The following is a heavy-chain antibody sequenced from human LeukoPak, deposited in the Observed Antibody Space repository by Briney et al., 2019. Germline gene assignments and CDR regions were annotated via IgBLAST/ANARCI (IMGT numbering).Heavy chain of an antibody. D-gene: IGHD3-16*01. CDR1: GYTFTGYY. J-gene: IGHJ5*02. Sequence: ASVKVSCKASGYTFTGYYIHWVRQAPGQGLEWMGRINPDSGGTNFAQRFQGRVTMTRDTSISTAYMKLSRLRSDDTAVYYCARELGGSYNWFDPWGQGTLVTVSS. CDR2: INPDSGGT. CDR3: ARELGGSYNWFDP. V-gene: IGHV1-2*06.